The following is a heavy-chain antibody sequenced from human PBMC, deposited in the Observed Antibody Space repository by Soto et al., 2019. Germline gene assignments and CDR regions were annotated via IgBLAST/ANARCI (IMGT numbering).Heavy chain of an antibody. J-gene: IGHJ4*02. V-gene: IGHV3-23*01. CDR1: GFTFSSSA. D-gene: IGHD2-15*01. CDR2: ISGSGGST. CDR3: ANTQVAVRGYFDY. Sequence: EVQLLEAGGGLVQPGGSLRLSCAASGFTFSSSAMSWVRQAPGKGLEWVSAISGSGGSTYYTDSVKGLFTISRDNSKNTLYLQMNILRAEDTAVYYWANTQVAVRGYFDYWGQGTLVTLSS.